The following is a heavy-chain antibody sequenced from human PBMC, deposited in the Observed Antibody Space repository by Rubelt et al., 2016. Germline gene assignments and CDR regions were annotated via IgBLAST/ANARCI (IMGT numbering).Heavy chain of an antibody. Sequence: EVQLVESGGDLLKPGGSLRLSCADSRFTISSYNMNWVRQAPGKGLEWISFISSSSSTIYYADSVKGRFTISRDNSRNPLFRQMNSLRAEDTAVYYCAYQLKGNLYWGQGTLVTVSS. J-gene: IGHJ4*02. V-gene: IGHV3-48*01. D-gene: IGHD1-14*01. CDR2: ISSSSSTI. CDR3: AYQLKGNLY. CDR1: RFTISSYN.